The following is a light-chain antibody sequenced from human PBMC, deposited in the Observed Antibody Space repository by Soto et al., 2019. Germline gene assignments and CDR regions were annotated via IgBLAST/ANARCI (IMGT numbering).Light chain of an antibody. J-gene: IGKJ5*01. V-gene: IGKV3-11*01. CDR2: DVS. CDR3: HQRYNWPRVT. Sequence: EIVLTQSPATLSLSPGERVTLSCRAGQSVSNSLAWYQQKPGQPPRLLIYDVSNRATGIPARFSGSGSGTEFTLTITSLEPEDFAVYFCHQRYNWPRVTFGQGTRLEIK. CDR1: QSVSNS.